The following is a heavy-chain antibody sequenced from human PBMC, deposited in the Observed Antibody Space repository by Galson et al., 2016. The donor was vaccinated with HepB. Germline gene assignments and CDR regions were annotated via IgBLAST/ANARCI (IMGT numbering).Heavy chain of an antibody. CDR3: AKEISVAGVNGLPSDY. Sequence: SLRLSCAASGFTFSSDAMSWVRQAPEKGLEWVSGIGASGAGTYYADSVKGRFTISRDNFKNTLYLQMNSLRAEDTAVYYCAKEISVAGVNGLPSDYWGQGTLVTVSS. J-gene: IGHJ4*02. D-gene: IGHD6-19*01. CDR1: GFTFSSDA. CDR2: IGASGAGT. V-gene: IGHV3-23*01.